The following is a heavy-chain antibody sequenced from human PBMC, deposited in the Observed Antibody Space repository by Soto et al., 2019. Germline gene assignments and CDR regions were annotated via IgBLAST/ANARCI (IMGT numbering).Heavy chain of an antibody. V-gene: IGHV3-30-3*01. Sequence: QVQLVESGGGVVQPGRSLRLSCAASGFTFSSYAMHWVRQAPGKGLEWVAVISYDGSNKYYADSVKGRFTISRDNSKNXLXRXXSSLSAEDRAVYCCARGQSDYGVYDGGEAYCGMDVWGKGATVTVCS. J-gene: IGHJ6*04. CDR3: ARGQSDYGVYDGGEAYCGMDV. CDR1: GFTFSSYA. D-gene: IGHD4-17*01. CDR2: ISYDGSNK.